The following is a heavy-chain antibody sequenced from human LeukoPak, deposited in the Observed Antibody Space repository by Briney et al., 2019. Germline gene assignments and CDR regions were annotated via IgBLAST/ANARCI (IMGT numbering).Heavy chain of an antibody. CDR2: ISGSGGST. D-gene: IGHD6-19*01. J-gene: IGHJ3*02. Sequence: GGSLRLSCAASGFTFSSYAMSWVRRAPGKGLEWVSTISGSGGSTYYADSVKGRFTISRDNSKNTLYLQMNSLRAEDTAVYYCAKYSGTWLVGSDFDIWGQGTMVTVSS. CDR3: AKYSGTWLVGSDFDI. CDR1: GFTFSSYA. V-gene: IGHV3-23*01.